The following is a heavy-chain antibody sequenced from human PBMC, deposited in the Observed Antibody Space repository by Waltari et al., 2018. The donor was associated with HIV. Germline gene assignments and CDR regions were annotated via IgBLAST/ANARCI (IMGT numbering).Heavy chain of an antibody. CDR3: ARLPREVDYHDISGYYSYFDI. J-gene: IGHJ4*02. CDR1: GGYFTGYY. V-gene: IGHV4-34*02. CDR2: INQNGKT. D-gene: IGHD6-25*01. Sequence: QVRLEQWGAGLLQPSETLSLTCAVYGGYFTGYYWSWLRQPPGKGRELIGEINQNGKTKRNPSLKPRITMSVDWAKKQFSLQLKSMTAADTAVYFCARLPREVDYHDISGYYSYFDIWSQGTLVTVSS.